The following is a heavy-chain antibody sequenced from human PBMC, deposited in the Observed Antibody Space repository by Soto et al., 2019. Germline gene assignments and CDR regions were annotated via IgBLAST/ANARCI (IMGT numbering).Heavy chain of an antibody. CDR3: AKGNYRGNIYAYDY. CDR1: GYLFSNVYH. D-gene: IGHD3-16*01. CDR2: VYHSGTT. J-gene: IGHJ4*02. Sequence: PSETRSRTCSFSGYLFSNVYHWVLMRPSPGRGLEWIGSVYHSGTTYYSPSLKRRVTISVDTSKNQFSLRLSSVTTADTAVYYCAKGNYRGNIYAYDYWGQGTQVTVSS. V-gene: IGHV4-38-2*02.